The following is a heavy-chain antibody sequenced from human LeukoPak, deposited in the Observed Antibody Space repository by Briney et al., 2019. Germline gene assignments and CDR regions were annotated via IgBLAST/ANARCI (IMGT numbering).Heavy chain of an antibody. CDR1: GLSASNTY. CDR2: LYYGGDT. J-gene: IGHJ3*01. D-gene: IGHD2-21*01. Sequence: GVSLRLSCAASGLSASNTYMSWVRQAPGKGLEWISVLYYGGDTFYADSVKGRFTISSDKSKNTLYLQMNSLRPDDTAVYYCATEDAYSVHLWGQGTMVTVSS. V-gene: IGHV3-66*02. CDR3: ATEDAYSVHL.